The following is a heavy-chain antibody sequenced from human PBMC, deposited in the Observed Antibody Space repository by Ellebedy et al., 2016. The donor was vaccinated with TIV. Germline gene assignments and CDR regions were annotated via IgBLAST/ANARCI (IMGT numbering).Heavy chain of an antibody. CDR2: INPVGGST. J-gene: IGHJ4*02. CDR3: ARDASNSGGYFYPDI. D-gene: IGHD6-19*01. V-gene: IGHV1-46*01. CDR1: GYTFINHH. Sequence: AASVKVSCKASGYTFINHHMHWVRQAPGQGLEWMGIINPVGGSTASAQKFQDRFAMAKDTSTNTFYMVMGSLRPEDTAVYYCARDASNSGGYFYPDIWGQGTLVTVSS.